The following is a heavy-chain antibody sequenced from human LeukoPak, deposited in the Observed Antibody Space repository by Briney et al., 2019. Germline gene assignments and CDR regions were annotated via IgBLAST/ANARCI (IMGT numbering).Heavy chain of an antibody. Sequence: PSQTLSLTCAVSGGSISSGGYSWSWIRQPPGKGLEWIGYIYHSGSTYYNPSLKSRVTISIDTSKNQFSLKLSSVTAADTAVYYCASGPDAFDIWGQGTMVTVSS. CDR2: IYHSGST. CDR3: ASGPDAFDI. J-gene: IGHJ3*02. V-gene: IGHV4-30-2*01. CDR1: GGSISSGGYS.